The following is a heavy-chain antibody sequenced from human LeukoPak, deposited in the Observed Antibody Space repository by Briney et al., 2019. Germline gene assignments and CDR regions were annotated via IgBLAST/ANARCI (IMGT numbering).Heavy chain of an antibody. CDR2: INPNSGGT. Sequence: VASVKVSCTASGYTFTRYGISWVRQAPGQGLEWMGWINPNSGGTNYAQKFQGRVTMTRDTSISTAYMELSRLRSDDTAVYYRARDGDAGAFDIWGQGTMVTVSS. J-gene: IGHJ3*02. CDR1: GYTFTRYG. CDR3: ARDGDAGAFDI. V-gene: IGHV1-2*02. D-gene: IGHD7-27*01.